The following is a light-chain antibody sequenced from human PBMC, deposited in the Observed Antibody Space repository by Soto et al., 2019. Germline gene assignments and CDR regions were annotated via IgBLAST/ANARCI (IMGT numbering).Light chain of an antibody. Sequence: EIVMTQSPATLSVSPGERATLSCMASQSVSSNLAWYQQKPGQAPGLLIYGTSNRATGIPDRFSGSGSGTDFSLTISSLEPGDLAVYYCQQYGSSPRTFCQGTKVDIK. CDR2: GTS. V-gene: IGKV3-20*01. CDR3: QQYGSSPRT. CDR1: QSVSSN. J-gene: IGKJ1*01.